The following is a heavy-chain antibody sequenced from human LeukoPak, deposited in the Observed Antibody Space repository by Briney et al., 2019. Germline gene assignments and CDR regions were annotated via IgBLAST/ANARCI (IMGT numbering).Heavy chain of an antibody. CDR2: VSYDGSYK. V-gene: IGHV3-30*04. D-gene: IGHD3-10*01. Sequence: GGSLRLSCAAAGFTFSKFAMHWVRQAPGKGLEWVAVVSYDGSYKYYADSVKGRFTISRDNSKNTLYLQMNSLRAEDTAVYYCARAMVRGVIFAFDIWGQGTMVTVSS. CDR3: ARAMVRGVIFAFDI. CDR1: GFTFSKFA. J-gene: IGHJ3*02.